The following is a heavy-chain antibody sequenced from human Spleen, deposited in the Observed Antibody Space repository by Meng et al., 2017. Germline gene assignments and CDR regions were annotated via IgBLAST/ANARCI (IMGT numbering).Heavy chain of an antibody. CDR3: SGHVDY. CDR1: GFTFSNSA. J-gene: IGHJ4*02. Sequence: GESLKISCAASGFTFSNSAMSWVRQAPGKGLEWIGRMKSNVDGGTVDYAAAVKGRFFISRDDSENAFYLQMNSLKTEDTAVYYCSGHVDYWGQGTLVTVSS. CDR2: MKSNVDGGTV. V-gene: IGHV3-15*01.